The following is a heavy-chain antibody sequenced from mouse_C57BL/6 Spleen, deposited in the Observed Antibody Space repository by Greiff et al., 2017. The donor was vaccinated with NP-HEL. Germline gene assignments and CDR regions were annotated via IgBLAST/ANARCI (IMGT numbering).Heavy chain of an antibody. CDR2: IYPGDGDT. D-gene: IGHD1-1*01. CDR1: GYAFSSSW. V-gene: IGHV1-82*01. CDR3: ARSGSRYYFDY. Sequence: VQLQQSGPELVKPGASVKISCKASGYAFSSSWMNWVKQRPGKGLEWIGRIYPGDGDTNYNGKFKGKATLTADKASCTAYMQLSSLTSEDSAVYFCARSGSRYYFDYWGQGTTLTVSS. J-gene: IGHJ2*01.